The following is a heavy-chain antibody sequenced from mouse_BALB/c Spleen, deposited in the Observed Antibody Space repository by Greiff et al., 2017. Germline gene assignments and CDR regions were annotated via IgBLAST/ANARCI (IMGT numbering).Heavy chain of an antibody. CDR3: GRGITTATSWFAY. V-gene: IGHV5-6-5*01. D-gene: IGHD1-2*01. Sequence: EVKLVESGGGLVKPGGSLKLSCAASGFTFSSYAMSWVRQTPEKRLEWVASISSGGSTYYPDSVKGRFTISRDNARNILYLQMSSLRSEDTAMYYCGRGITTATSWFAYWGQGTLVTVSA. J-gene: IGHJ3*01. CDR2: ISSGGST. CDR1: GFTFSSYA.